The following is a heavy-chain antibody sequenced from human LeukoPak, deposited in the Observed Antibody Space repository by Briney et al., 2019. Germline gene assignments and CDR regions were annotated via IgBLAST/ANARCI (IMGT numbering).Heavy chain of an antibody. Sequence: SETLSLTCTVSGGSVSSGSYYWSWIRQPPGKGLEWIGYIYYSGSTNYNPSLKSRVTISVDTSKNQFSLKLSSVTAADTAVYYCARETYYYGSGSCFDPWGQGTLVTVSS. CDR3: ARETYYYGSGSCFDP. J-gene: IGHJ5*02. V-gene: IGHV4-61*01. D-gene: IGHD3-10*01. CDR1: GGSVSSGSYY. CDR2: IYYSGST.